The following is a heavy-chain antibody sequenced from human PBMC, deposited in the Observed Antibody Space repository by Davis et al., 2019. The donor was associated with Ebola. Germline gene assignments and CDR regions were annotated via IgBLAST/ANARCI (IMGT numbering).Heavy chain of an antibody. CDR3: VSGDGRGRSYDMDV. CDR1: GFAFSNNA. V-gene: IGHV3-7*03. Sequence: GESLKISCAASGFAFSNNAMTWVRQAPGKGPEWVAIINQDGGDKKYVDSVKGRFTISRDNAKNSLSLQMSSLRAEDTALYYCVSGDGRGRSYDMDVWGQGTTVTVSS. D-gene: IGHD3/OR15-3a*01. CDR2: INQDGGDK. J-gene: IGHJ6*02.